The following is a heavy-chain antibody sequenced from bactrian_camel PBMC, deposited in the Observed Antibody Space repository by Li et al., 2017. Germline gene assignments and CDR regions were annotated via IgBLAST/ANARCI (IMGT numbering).Heavy chain of an antibody. V-gene: IGHV3S6*01. D-gene: IGHD5*01. Sequence: HVQLVESGGGLVQPGGSLRLSCAYSGNALSRNCMSWFRQAPGKEREGVAGFYADGTINYADSVKGRFTISKDNAKNTLYLEMNNLKPEDTAMYYCATRTQTMYWGAPLSPYGYNVWGRGTQVTVS. CDR1: GNALSRNC. CDR2: FYADGTI. CDR3: ATRTQTMYWGAPLSPYGYNV. J-gene: IGHJ4*01.